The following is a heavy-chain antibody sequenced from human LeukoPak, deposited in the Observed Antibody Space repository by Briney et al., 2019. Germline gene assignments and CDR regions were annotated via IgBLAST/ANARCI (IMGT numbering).Heavy chain of an antibody. J-gene: IGHJ5*02. CDR1: GGTFSSYA. CDR2: IIPIFGTA. D-gene: IGHD2-2*01. V-gene: IGHV1-69*01. Sequence: GASVKVSCKASGGTFSSYAISWVRPAPGQGLEWMGGIIPIFGTANYAQKFQGRVTITADESTSTAYMELSSLRSEDTAVYYCARDVGCSSTSCSPESNWFDPWGQGTLVTVSS. CDR3: ARDVGCSSTSCSPESNWFDP.